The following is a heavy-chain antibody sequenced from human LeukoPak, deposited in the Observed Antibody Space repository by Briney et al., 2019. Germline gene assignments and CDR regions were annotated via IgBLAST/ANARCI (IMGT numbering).Heavy chain of an antibody. CDR2: MNPNSGNT. J-gene: IGHJ4*02. V-gene: IGHV1-8*01. CDR3: ARGTYYYDSGGYYNDY. Sequence: ASVKVSCKASGYALTTYDINWVRQAPGQGLEWMGWMNPNSGNTGYAQNFQGRVTMTMNTSITTAYMELSSLRSEDTAVYFCARGTYYYDSGGYYNDYWGQGTLVTVSS. CDR1: GYALTTYD. D-gene: IGHD3-22*01.